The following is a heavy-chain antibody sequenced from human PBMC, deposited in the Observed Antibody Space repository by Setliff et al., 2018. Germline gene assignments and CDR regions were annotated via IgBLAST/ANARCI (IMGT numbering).Heavy chain of an antibody. CDR2: MYHSGSV. Sequence: PSETLSLTCTVSGYSISSGYYWGWIRQPPGKGLEWIGSMYHSGSVYYNPSLKSRVTISVDTSKNQFSLKVTSVTAADTAVYYCASQGFSHYYYYYGMDVWGQGTTVTVSS. J-gene: IGHJ6*02. CDR3: ASQGFSHYYYYYGMDV. D-gene: IGHD3-10*01. V-gene: IGHV4-38-2*02. CDR1: GYSISSGYY.